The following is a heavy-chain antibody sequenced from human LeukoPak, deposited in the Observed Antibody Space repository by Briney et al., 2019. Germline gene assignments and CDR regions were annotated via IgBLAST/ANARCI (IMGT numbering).Heavy chain of an antibody. Sequence: WETLSLTCTVSGGSISSSSYYWGWLRQPPGKGLDWIVSNYYSGSTYYNPLLRRRLIFSVDTYKNQFSLKLSSVTDADAAVYYCARAWGTVVVPAALDYWGQGTPVTVSS. D-gene: IGHD2-2*01. CDR1: GGSISSSSYY. V-gene: IGHV4-39*01. J-gene: IGHJ4*02. CDR2: NYYSGST. CDR3: ARAWGTVVVPAALDY.